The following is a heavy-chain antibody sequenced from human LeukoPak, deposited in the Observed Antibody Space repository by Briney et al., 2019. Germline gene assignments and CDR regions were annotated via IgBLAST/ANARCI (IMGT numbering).Heavy chain of an antibody. CDR1: GGSVSSGSYY. CDR2: IYYSGST. J-gene: IGHJ4*02. D-gene: IGHD6-19*01. CDR3: ARSLITVAGATAGFDF. Sequence: PSETLSLTCTVSGGSVSSGSYYWSWIRQPPGKGLEWIAYIYYSGSTNYNPSLKNRVTISVDTSKNQFSLKLTSVTAADTAAYYCARSLITVAGATAGFDFWGQGTLVTVSS. V-gene: IGHV4-61*01.